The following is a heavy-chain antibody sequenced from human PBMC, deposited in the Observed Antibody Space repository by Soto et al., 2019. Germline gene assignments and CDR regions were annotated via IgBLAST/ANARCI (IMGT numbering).Heavy chain of an antibody. D-gene: IGHD6-19*01. Sequence: SETLSLTCTVSGYSISSGYYWGWIRQPPGKGLEWIGSIYHSGSTYYNPSLKSRVTISVDTSKNQFSLKLSSVTAADTAVYYCATSHHSSGWYGVFYFDYWGQGTLVTVSS. CDR1: GYSISSGYY. CDR2: IYHSGST. J-gene: IGHJ4*02. CDR3: ATSHHSSGWYGVFYFDY. V-gene: IGHV4-38-2*02.